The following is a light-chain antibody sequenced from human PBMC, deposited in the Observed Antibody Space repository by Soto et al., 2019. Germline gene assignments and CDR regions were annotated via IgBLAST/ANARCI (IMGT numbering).Light chain of an antibody. CDR1: QIVRSN. Sequence: DIQMTQSPSSLSASVGYRVTITCRESQIVRSNINWYQQKPGKVPELLIYAASTLKPGVSSRFRGSGSGTDFSLTFSSLQPEDFATYHCQQTFSRPYTFGQGTKLEIE. J-gene: IGKJ2*01. CDR2: AAS. V-gene: IGKV1-39*01. CDR3: QQTFSRPYT.